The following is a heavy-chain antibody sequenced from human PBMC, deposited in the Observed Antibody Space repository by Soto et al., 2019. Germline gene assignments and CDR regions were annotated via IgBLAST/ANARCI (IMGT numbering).Heavy chain of an antibody. CDR2: ISGSGGST. CDR1: GFTFSSYA. CDR3: AKDEESADDFWSGYFLYYYYGMDV. J-gene: IGHJ6*02. V-gene: IGHV3-23*01. D-gene: IGHD3-3*01. Sequence: EVQLLESGGGLVQPGGSLRLSCAASGFTFSSYAMSWVRQAPGKGLEWVSAISGSGGSTYYADSVKGRFTISRDNSKNTLYLQMNSLRAEDTAVYYCAKDEESADDFWSGYFLYYYYGMDVWGQGTTVTVSS.